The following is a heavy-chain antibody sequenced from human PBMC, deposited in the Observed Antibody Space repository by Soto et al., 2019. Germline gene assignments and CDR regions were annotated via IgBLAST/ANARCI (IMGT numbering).Heavy chain of an antibody. Sequence: QVQLVQSGAEVKKPGSSVKVSCKASGGTFSSYAISWVRQAPGQGLEWMGGIIPIFGTANYAQQFQGRVTITADESTSTAYMELSSLSSEYTAVYYCARPMSRAAAAYYYEYGMDVWGQGTTVTVSS. CDR2: IIPIFGTA. J-gene: IGHJ6*02. V-gene: IGHV1-69*01. CDR3: ARPMSRAAAAYYYEYGMDV. CDR1: GGTFSSYA. D-gene: IGHD6-13*01.